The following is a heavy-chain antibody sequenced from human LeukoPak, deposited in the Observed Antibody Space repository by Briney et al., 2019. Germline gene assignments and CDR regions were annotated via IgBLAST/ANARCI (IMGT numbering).Heavy chain of an antibody. CDR2: ISAYNGNT. Sequence: ASVKVSCKASGYTFTSYGISWVRQAPGQGLEWMGWISAYNGNTNYAQKLQGRVTMTTDTSTSTVYMELSSLRSEDTAVYYCARVNYGGPVGAFDIWGQGTMVTVSS. V-gene: IGHV1-18*01. J-gene: IGHJ3*02. CDR3: ARVNYGGPVGAFDI. D-gene: IGHD4-23*01. CDR1: GYTFTSYG.